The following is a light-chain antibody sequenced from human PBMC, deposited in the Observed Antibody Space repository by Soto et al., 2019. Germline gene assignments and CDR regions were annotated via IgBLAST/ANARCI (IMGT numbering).Light chain of an antibody. CDR1: LDIRND. Sequence: DIQMTQSPSSLSASVGDRVTITCRASLDIRNDLGWYQQKPGKAPKRLIYTTSSLQSGVPSRFSGSGSGTEFTHTISILQPDDFATYYCLQHNYYPWTFGGGTKVEIK. J-gene: IGKJ4*01. CDR3: LQHNYYPWT. CDR2: TTS. V-gene: IGKV1-17*01.